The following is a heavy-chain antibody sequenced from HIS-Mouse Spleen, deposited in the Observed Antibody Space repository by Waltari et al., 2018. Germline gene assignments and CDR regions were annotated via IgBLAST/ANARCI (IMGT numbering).Heavy chain of an antibody. CDR3: ARGYCTNGVCYTYYFDY. CDR2: IYYSGGT. Sequence: QLQLQESGPGLVKPSETLSLTCTVSGGSISSSSYYWGWIRQPPGKGLEWIGSIYYSGGTYHSPSLKSRVTISVDTSKNQFSLKLSSVTAADTAVYYCARGYCTNGVCYTYYFDYWGQGTLVTVSS. J-gene: IGHJ4*02. V-gene: IGHV4-39*07. CDR1: GGSISSSSYY. D-gene: IGHD2-8*01.